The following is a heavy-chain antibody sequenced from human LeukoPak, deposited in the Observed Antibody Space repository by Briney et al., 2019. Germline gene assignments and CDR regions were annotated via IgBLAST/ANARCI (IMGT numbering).Heavy chain of an antibody. CDR1: GFTFSSYG. CDR3: TAMVTVDY. V-gene: IGHV3-30*02. CDR2: IRYDGSNK. J-gene: IGHJ4*02. Sequence: GGSLGLSCAASGFTFSSYGMHWVRQAPGKGLEWVAFIRYDGSNKYYADSVKGRFTISRDNSKNTLYLQMNSLRAEDTAVYYCTAMVTVDYWGQGTLVTVSS. D-gene: IGHD5-18*01.